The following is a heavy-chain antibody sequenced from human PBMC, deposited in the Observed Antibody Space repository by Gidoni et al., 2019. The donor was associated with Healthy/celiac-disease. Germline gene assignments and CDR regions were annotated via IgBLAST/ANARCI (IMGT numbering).Heavy chain of an antibody. V-gene: IGHV3-7*01. CDR2: RKQDGSEK. Sequence: EVQLVEAGGGLVQPGGSLRLACAASGFTFSSYWMSWVRQAPGKGLEWVANRKQDGSEKYYVDSVKGRFTISRDNAKNSLYLQMNSLRAEDTAVYYCASSYSSGWYFDYWGQGTLVTVSS. D-gene: IGHD6-19*01. CDR1: GFTFSSYW. J-gene: IGHJ4*02. CDR3: ASSYSSGWYFDY.